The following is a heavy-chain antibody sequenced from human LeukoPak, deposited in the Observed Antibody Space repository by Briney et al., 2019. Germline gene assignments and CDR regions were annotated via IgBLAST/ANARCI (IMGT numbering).Heavy chain of an antibody. CDR3: GTNSDYGDYNWFDP. V-gene: IGHV4-59*04. CDR1: GGSISGYY. D-gene: IGHD4-17*01. J-gene: IGHJ5*02. Sequence: PSETLSLTCTVSGGSISGYYWSWIRQPPGKGLEWIGSIYYSGSTYYNPSLKSRVTISVDTSKNQFSLKLSSVTAADTAVYYCGTNSDYGDYNWFDPWGQGTLVTVSS. CDR2: IYYSGST.